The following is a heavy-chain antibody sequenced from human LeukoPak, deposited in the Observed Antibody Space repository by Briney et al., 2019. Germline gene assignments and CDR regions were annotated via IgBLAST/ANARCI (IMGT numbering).Heavy chain of an antibody. D-gene: IGHD4-17*01. Sequence: SETLSLTCSVSGDSISRNSHYWCWIRQSAGKGLEWIGRLNPSGKIDYNPSFRSRLTMSLDPSENKLSLKLSSVTAADTALYYCARGRPSGDYFDFWGQGALVTVSS. CDR1: GDSISRNSHY. V-gene: IGHV4-61*02. J-gene: IGHJ4*02. CDR2: LNPSGKI. CDR3: ARGRPSGDYFDF.